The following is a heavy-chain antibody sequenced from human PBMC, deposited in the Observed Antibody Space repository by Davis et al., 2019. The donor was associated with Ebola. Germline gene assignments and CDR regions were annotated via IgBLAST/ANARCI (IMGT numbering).Heavy chain of an antibody. J-gene: IGHJ4*02. V-gene: IGHV3-23*01. CDR3: AKDHEGYCSGMSCFPHY. Sequence: GESLKISCAASGFTFSDYYMSWIRQAPGKGLEWVSAISGSGAITNYADSVKGRFTISRDNSKNTLYLQMNSLRAEDTAVYYCAKDHEGYCSGMSCFPHYWGQGTLVTVSS. CDR2: ISGSGAIT. CDR1: GFTFSDYY. D-gene: IGHD2-15*01.